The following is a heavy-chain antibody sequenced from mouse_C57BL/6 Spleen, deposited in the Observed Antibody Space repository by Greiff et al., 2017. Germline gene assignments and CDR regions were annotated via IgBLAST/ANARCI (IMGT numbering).Heavy chain of an antibody. CDR2: IDPETGGT. CDR1: GYTFTDYE. CDR3: TRKAQNYYGFAY. J-gene: IGHJ3*01. V-gene: IGHV1-15*01. Sequence: VQLQESGAELVRPGASVTLSCKASGYTFTDYEMHWVKQTPVHGLEWIGAIDPETGGTAYNQKFKGKAILTADKSSSTAYMELRSLTSEDSAVYYCTRKAQNYYGFAYWGQGTLVTVSA. D-gene: IGHD1-1*01.